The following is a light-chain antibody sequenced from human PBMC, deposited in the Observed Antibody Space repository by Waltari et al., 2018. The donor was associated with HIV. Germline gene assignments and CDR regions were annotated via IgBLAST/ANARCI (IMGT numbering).Light chain of an antibody. V-gene: IGLV1-47*01. CDR1: SSNLGSNS. Sequence: SVLTQPPSASGTPGQRVTIPCSGSSSNLGSNSVFWYQKVPGTAPKLLFYRNDQRPSGVPDRFSGSTSGTSASLAISGLRPEDEADYYCATWDDSLSGVLFGGGTKLTVL. J-gene: IGLJ2*01. CDR2: RND. CDR3: ATWDDSLSGVL.